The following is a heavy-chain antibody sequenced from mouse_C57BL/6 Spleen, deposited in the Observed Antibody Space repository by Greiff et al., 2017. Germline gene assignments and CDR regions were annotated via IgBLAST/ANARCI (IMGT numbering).Heavy chain of an antibody. CDR3: ARRDYEGDAMDY. CDR1: GYAFTNYL. D-gene: IGHD2-4*01. V-gene: IGHV1-54*01. CDR2: INPGSGGT. Sequence: QVQLQQSGAELVRPGTSVKVSCKASGYAFTNYLIEWVKQRPGQGLEWIGVINPGSGGTNYNEKFKGKATLTADKSSSTAYMQLSSLTSEDSAVYVCARRDYEGDAMDYWGQGTSVTVSS. J-gene: IGHJ4*01.